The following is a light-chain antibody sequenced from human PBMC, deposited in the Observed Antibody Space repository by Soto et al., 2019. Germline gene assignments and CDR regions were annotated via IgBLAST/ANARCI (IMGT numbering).Light chain of an antibody. CDR2: GAS. J-gene: IGKJ4*01. Sequence: EIVLTQSPGTLSLSPGERATLSCRASQSVSSSYLDWYQQKPGQAPRLRIYGASSRATGIPDRFSGSGSGTDFTLTISRLEPEDFAVYYCQQYGSSLLTFGGGTKVEIK. V-gene: IGKV3-20*01. CDR3: QQYGSSLLT. CDR1: QSVSSSY.